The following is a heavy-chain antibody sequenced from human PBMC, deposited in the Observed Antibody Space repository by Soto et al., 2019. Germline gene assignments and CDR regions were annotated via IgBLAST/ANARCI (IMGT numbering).Heavy chain of an antibody. CDR2: IKQDGSEK. CDR1: GFTFSSYW. Sequence: PGGSLRLSCAASGFTFSSYWMSWVRQAPGKGLEWVANIKQDGSEKYYVDSVKGRFTISRDNAKNSLYLQMNSLRAEDTAVYYSARVIALADYYGSGSYYYYYGMHVWGQAPTVTVSS. J-gene: IGHJ6*02. CDR3: ARVIALADYYGSGSYYYYYGMHV. D-gene: IGHD3-10*01. V-gene: IGHV3-7*05.